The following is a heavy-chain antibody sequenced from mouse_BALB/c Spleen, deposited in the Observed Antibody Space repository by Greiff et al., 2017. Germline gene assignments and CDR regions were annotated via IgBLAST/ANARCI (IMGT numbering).Heavy chain of an antibody. V-gene: IGHV1-87*01. CDR2: IHPGDGDT. Sequence: QVQLKESGAELARPGASVKLSCKASGYTFTSYWMQWVKQRPGQGLEWIGAIHPGDGDTRYTQKFKGKATLTADKSSSTAYMQLSSLASEDSAVYYCATGTGTGAYWGQGTLVTVSA. D-gene: IGHD4-1*01. CDR1: GYTFTSYW. J-gene: IGHJ3*01. CDR3: ATGTGTGAY.